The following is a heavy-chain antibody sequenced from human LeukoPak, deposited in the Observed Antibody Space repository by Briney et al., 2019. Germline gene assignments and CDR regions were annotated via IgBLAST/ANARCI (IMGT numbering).Heavy chain of an antibody. D-gene: IGHD5-24*01. CDR1: GGSISIYY. J-gene: IGHJ5*02. CDR2: IYSTGKT. V-gene: IGHV4-4*07. CDR3: ARGRRWLQA. Sequence: SETLSLTCTVPGGSISIYYWSWIRQPAGKGLEWIGRIYSTGKTNYNPSLKSRVTMSVDTSKNQFSLKLSSVTAADTAVYYCARGRRWLQAWGQGTLVTVSS.